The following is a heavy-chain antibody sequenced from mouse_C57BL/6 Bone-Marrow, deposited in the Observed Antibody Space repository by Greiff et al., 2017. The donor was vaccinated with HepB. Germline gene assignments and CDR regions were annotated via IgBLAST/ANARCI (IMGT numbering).Heavy chain of an antibody. CDR1: GFNIKDYY. CDR2: IDPEDGDT. D-gene: IGHD1-1*01. CDR3: TTFGTTVPLIAY. J-gene: IGHJ3*01. V-gene: IGHV14-1*01. Sequence: VQLQHSGAELVRPGASVKLSCTASGFNIKDYYMHWVKQRPEQGLEWIGRIDPEDGDTEYAPKFQGKATMTADTSSNTAYLQLSSLTSEDTAVYYCTTFGTTVPLIAYGGQGTLVTVSA.